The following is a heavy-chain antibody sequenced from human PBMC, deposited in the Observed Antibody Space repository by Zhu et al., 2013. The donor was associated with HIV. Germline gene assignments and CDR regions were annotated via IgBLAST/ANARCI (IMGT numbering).Heavy chain of an antibody. Sequence: QVQLVQSGAEVKKPGSSVKVSCKASGGTFSSYVISWVRQAPGQGLEWMGGFDHEADETVYAEKFQGRLTMSEDISTGTAYMDLRSLTSDDTAVYYCAIALRVAIVIGGVLFDFWGQGTLVSVSS. V-gene: IGHV1-69*06. J-gene: IGHJ4*02. CDR1: GGTFSSYV. CDR2: FDHEADET. D-gene: IGHD3-16*01. CDR3: AIALRVAIVIGGVLFDF.